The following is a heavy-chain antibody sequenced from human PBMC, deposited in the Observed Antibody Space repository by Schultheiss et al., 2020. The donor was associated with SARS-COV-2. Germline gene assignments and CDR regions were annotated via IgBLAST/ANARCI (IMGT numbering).Heavy chain of an antibody. J-gene: IGHJ6*02. Sequence: GGSLRLSCAASGFTFSSYAMSWVRQAPGKGLEWVSAISGSGGSTYYADSVKGRFTISRDNAKNSLDLQMNSLRAEDTAVYYCARERMSYNGMDVWGQGTTVTVSS. V-gene: IGHV3-23*01. CDR3: ARERMSYNGMDV. CDR1: GFTFSSYA. D-gene: IGHD3-16*01. CDR2: ISGSGGST.